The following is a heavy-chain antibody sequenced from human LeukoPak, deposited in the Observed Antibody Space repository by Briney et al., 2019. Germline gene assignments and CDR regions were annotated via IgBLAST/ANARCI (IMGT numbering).Heavy chain of an antibody. CDR2: IYYSGST. J-gene: IGHJ5*02. CDR3: ARTLPYYYGSGRLNWFDP. Sequence: SETLSLTCTVSGGSISSVSYYWGWIRQPPGKGLEWIGSIYYSGSTYYNPSLKSRVTISVDTSKNQFSLKLSSVTAADTAVYYCARTLPYYYGSGRLNWFDPWGQGTLVTVSS. D-gene: IGHD3-10*01. V-gene: IGHV4-39*01. CDR1: GGSISSVSYY.